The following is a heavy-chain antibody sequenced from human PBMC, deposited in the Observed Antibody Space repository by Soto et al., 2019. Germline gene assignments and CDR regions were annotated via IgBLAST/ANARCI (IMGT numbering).Heavy chain of an antibody. CDR1: GGSISSYY. Sequence: SETLSLTCTVSGGSISSYYWNWIRQPPGKGLEWIGYIHYSGSTNHNPSLKSRVTISVDTSNNQFSLKLSSVTAADTAVYYCATGRFSAMIRGVIMFDPWGQGTLVTVSS. CDR3: ATGRFSAMIRGVIMFDP. D-gene: IGHD3-10*01. CDR2: IHYSGST. J-gene: IGHJ5*02. V-gene: IGHV4-59*01.